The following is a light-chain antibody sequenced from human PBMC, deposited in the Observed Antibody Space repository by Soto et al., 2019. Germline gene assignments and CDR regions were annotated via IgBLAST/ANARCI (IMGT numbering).Light chain of an antibody. CDR1: QHLGSW. J-gene: IGKJ2*01. V-gene: IGKV1-12*01. CDR2: GAS. CDR3: QQANSFPFT. Sequence: DIQMTQSPSSVSASVGDRVTITCRASQHLGSWLAWIQQKPGNAPKLLIFGASNLENGVPSRFSGSGSGTYFTLTITSLQPEDSATYYCQQANSFPFTFGQGTKLEIK.